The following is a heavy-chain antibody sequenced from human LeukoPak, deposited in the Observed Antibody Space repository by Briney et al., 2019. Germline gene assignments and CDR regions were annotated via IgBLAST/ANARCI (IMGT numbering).Heavy chain of an antibody. V-gene: IGHV1-8*03. J-gene: IGHJ4*02. CDR2: MNPNSGNT. Sequence: ASVKVSCKASGYTFTSYDINWVRQATGQGLEWMGWMNPNSGNTGYAQKFQGRVTITADKSTSTAYMELSSLRSEDTAVYYCARDTPVRDGYKFFDYWGQGTLVTVSS. CDR3: ARDTPVRDGYKFFDY. CDR1: GYTFTSYD. D-gene: IGHD5-24*01.